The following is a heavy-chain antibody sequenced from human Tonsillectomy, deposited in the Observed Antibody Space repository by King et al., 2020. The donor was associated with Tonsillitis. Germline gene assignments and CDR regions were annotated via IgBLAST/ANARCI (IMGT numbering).Heavy chain of an antibody. J-gene: IGHJ4*02. CDR1: GYTFINYD. D-gene: IGHD2-15*01. CDR3: ARGALGRGWSTDY. Sequence: VQLVESGAEVKKPGASVKVSCKASGYTFINYDLTWVRRATGQGLEWMGWMNPKSGNTGYAQKFQGRVTMTRNASISTAYMELSSLRSEDTGVYYCARGALGRGWSTDYWGQGTLVTVSS. CDR2: MNPKSGNT. V-gene: IGHV1-8*02.